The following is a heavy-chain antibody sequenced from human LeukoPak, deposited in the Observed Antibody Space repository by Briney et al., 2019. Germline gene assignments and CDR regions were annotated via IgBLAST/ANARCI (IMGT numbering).Heavy chain of an antibody. CDR2: ISSNGGST. D-gene: IGHD1-26*01. Sequence: PGGSLRLSCAASGFTFSSYAMSWVRQAPGKGLEYVSAISSNGGSTYYANSVKGRFTISRDNSKNTLYLQMGSLRAEDMAVYYCARWGELLGYFDYWGQGTLVTVSS. V-gene: IGHV3-64*01. CDR1: GFTFSSYA. CDR3: ARWGELLGYFDY. J-gene: IGHJ4*02.